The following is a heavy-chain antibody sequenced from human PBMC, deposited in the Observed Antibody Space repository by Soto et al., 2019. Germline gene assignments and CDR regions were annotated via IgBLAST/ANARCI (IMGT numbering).Heavy chain of an antibody. D-gene: IGHD5-18*01. CDR3: AKHGYSHGYMDWDY. CDR1: GVSISSNNYY. V-gene: IGHV4-39*01. Sequence: LSLTCTVSGVSISSNNYYWGWIRQPPGKGLEWIRSIYYSGNTYYNPSLKSRVTISVDTSKNQFSLKLNSMTAADTAVYYCAKHGYSHGYMDWDYWAQGTLVTVSS. J-gene: IGHJ4*01. CDR2: IYYSGNT.